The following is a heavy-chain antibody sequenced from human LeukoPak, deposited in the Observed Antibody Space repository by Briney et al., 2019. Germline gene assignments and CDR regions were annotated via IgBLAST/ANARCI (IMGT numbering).Heavy chain of an antibody. CDR1: GGTFSSYA. CDR2: IIPIFGTA. CDR3: ARRGYCSSTSCPDDY. J-gene: IGHJ4*02. D-gene: IGHD2-2*01. V-gene: IGHV1-69*13. Sequence: ASVKVSCKASGGTFSSYAISWVRQAPGQGLEWMGGIIPIFGTANYAQKFQGRVTITADESTSTAYMELSSLRSEDTAVYYCARRGYCSSTSCPDDYWGQGTLVIVSS.